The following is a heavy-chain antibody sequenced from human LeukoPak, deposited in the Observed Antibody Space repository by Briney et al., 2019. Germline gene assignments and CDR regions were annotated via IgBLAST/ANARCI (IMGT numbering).Heavy chain of an antibody. CDR2: ISYDGSNK. J-gene: IGHJ4*02. CDR1: VFTFSSYA. CDR3: ARARDYYDSSGFDY. Sequence: PGRSLRLSCAASVFTFSSYAMHWVRQAPGKGLEWVAVISYDGSNKYYADSVKGRFTISRDNSKNTLYLQMNSLRAEDTAVYYCARARDYYDSSGFDYWGQGTLVTVSS. D-gene: IGHD3-22*01. V-gene: IGHV3-30*04.